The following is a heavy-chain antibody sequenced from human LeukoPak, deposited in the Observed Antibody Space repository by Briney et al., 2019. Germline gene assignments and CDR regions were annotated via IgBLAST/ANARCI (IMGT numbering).Heavy chain of an antibody. CDR3: AKPYYYDRQSAFDI. D-gene: IGHD3-22*01. J-gene: IGHJ3*02. Sequence: GGSLRLSCAASGFTFSSYSMNWVRQAPGKGLEWVAFIRYDGSNKYYADSVKGRFTISRDNSKNTLYLQMNSLRAEDTAVYYCAKPYYYDRQSAFDIWGQGTMVTVSS. V-gene: IGHV3-30*02. CDR1: GFTFSSYS. CDR2: IRYDGSNK.